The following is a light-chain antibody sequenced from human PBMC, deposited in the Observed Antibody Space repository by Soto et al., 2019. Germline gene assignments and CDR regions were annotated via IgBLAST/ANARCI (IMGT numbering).Light chain of an antibody. Sequence: QLVLTQPPSASASLGASVTLTCTLSSGYSNYKVDWYQQRPGKGPRFVMRVGTGGIVGSKGDGIPDRFSVLGSGLNRYLTIKNIQVEDESDYHFGADHGSGSNFVYVFGTGTKLTVL. CDR1: SGYSNYK. CDR2: VGTGGIVG. J-gene: IGLJ1*01. V-gene: IGLV9-49*01. CDR3: GADHGSGSNFVYV.